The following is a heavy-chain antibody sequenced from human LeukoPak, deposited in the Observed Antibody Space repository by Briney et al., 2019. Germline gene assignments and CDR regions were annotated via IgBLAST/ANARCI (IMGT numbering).Heavy chain of an antibody. CDR3: ARVGALSSSWLLY. D-gene: IGHD6-13*01. J-gene: IGHJ4*02. CDR1: AFIFSNYE. V-gene: IGHV3-48*03. CDR2: INIGGTPI. Sequence: GWSLRLSCAASAFIFSNYEMNWVRQAPLKLREWISYINIGGTPIYYGDSVKGRFTMSRRKAKNSLYLQMNRLRAEDTAVYFCARVGALSSSWLLYWGQGTLVTVSS.